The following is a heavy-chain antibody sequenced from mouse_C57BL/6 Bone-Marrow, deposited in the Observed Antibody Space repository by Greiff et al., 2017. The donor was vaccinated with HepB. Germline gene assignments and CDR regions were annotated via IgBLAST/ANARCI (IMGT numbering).Heavy chain of an antibody. CDR2: ISGGGGNT. CDR1: GFTFSSYT. Sequence: EVKVEESGGGLVKPGGSLKLSCAASGFTFSSYTMSWVRQTPEKRLEWVATISGGGGNTYYPDSVKGRFTISRDNAKNTLYLQMSSLRSEDTALYYCARHGHIYYYGSSSFYAMDYWGQGTSVTVSS. D-gene: IGHD1-1*01. V-gene: IGHV5-9*01. J-gene: IGHJ4*01. CDR3: ARHGHIYYYGSSSFYAMDY.